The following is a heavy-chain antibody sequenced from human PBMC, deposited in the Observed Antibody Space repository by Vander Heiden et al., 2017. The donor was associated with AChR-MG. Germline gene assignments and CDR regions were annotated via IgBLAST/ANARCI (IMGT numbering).Heavy chain of an antibody. CDR2: ISGSGGST. J-gene: IGHJ3*02. CDR1: GFTFSSYT. V-gene: IGHV3-23*01. CDR3: AKDWKGYGDYRLDVVNI. Sequence: EVQLLESGGGLVQPGGSLRLSCAASGFTFSSYTMGWVRQAPWRRLVWVSAISGSGGSTYYADSVKGRFTISRDNSRDTLYLQMNSLTAEDTAVYYCAKDWKGYGDYRLDVVNIWGQGTMVTVSS. D-gene: IGHD4-17*01.